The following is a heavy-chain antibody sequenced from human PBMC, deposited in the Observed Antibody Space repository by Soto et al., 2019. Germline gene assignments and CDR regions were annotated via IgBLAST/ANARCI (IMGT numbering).Heavy chain of an antibody. J-gene: IGHJ4*02. Sequence: PGGSLRLSCAASGLTFSSYSMNWVRQAPGKGLEWVSSISSSSSYIYYADSVKGRFTTSRDNAKNSLYLQMNSLRAEDTAVYYCARGEATAMVVIFDYWGQGTLVTVSS. CDR1: GLTFSSYS. D-gene: IGHD5-18*01. CDR2: ISSSSSYI. V-gene: IGHV3-21*01. CDR3: ARGEATAMVVIFDY.